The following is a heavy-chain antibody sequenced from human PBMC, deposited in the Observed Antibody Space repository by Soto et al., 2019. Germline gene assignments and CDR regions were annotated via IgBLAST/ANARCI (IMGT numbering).Heavy chain of an antibody. D-gene: IGHD3-22*01. CDR2: IYYSGST. J-gene: IGHJ5*02. CDR3: ARYAGFGYYYDSSGYYPEYNWFDP. CDR1: GGSISSISYY. V-gene: IGHV4-39*01. Sequence: PSETLSLTCTVSGGSISSISYYWGWIRQPPGKGLEWIGSIYYSGSTYYNPSLKSRVTISVDTSKNQFSLKLSSVTAADTAVYYCARYAGFGYYYDSSGYYPEYNWFDPWGQGTLVTVSS.